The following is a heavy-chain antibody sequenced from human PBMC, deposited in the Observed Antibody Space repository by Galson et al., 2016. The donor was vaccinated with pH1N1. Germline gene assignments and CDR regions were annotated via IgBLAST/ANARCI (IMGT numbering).Heavy chain of an antibody. D-gene: IGHD3-9*01. Sequence: SLRLSCATSGFSFSRSAMNWVRQAPGKGLEWVALISYDGSKAYYADAVKGRFIISRDNSQKTVFLQMNSLSAEDTALYYCARDRRYLDWTGPRFDNWGQGTQVSVSS. CDR3: ARDRRYLDWTGPRFDN. CDR1: GFSFSRSA. CDR2: ISYDGSKA. J-gene: IGHJ4*02. V-gene: IGHV3-33*05.